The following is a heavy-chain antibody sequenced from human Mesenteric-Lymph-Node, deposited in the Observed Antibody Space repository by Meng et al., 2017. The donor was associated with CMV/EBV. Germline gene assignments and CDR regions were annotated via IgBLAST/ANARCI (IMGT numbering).Heavy chain of an antibody. V-gene: IGHV4-34*01. D-gene: IGHD2-2*03. CDR3: ARGHLGYCSSSSCLPNP. J-gene: IGHJ5*02. CDR2: INYNGIS. Sequence: SETLSLTCAVYGGSFSGYYWTWIRQSPGKGLEWIGQINYNGISNYNPSLKSRVTISGDTSNNQLSLKLTSVTAADTAVYYCARGHLGYCSSSSCLPNPWGQGTQVTVSS. CDR1: GGSFSGYY.